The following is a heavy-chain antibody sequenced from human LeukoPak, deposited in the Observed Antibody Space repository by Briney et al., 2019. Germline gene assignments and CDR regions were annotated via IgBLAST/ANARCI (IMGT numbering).Heavy chain of an antibody. CDR1: GGSISSGGYY. D-gene: IGHD1-26*01. Sequence: SQTLSLTCTVSGGSISSGGYYWSWIRQHPGKGLEWIGYIYYSGSTYYNPSLKSRVTVSVDTSKNQFSLKLSSVTAADTAVYYCAREGSGHFDYWGQGTLVTVSS. CDR2: IYYSGST. CDR3: AREGSGHFDY. V-gene: IGHV4-31*03. J-gene: IGHJ4*02.